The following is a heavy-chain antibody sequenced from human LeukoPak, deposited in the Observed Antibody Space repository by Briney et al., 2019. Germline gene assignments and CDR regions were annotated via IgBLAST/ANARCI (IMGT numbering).Heavy chain of an antibody. CDR3: ARDYMPYSSGWYYFDY. CDR1: GFTFSRHW. D-gene: IGHD6-19*01. Sequence: GGSLRLSCAASGFTFSRHWMSWVRQAPGKGLEWVAVISYDGSSEYYADSVKGRFTISRDNSKNTLYLQMNSLRAEDTAVYYCARDYMPYSSGWYYFDYWGQGTLVTVSS. CDR2: ISYDGSSE. V-gene: IGHV3-30*03. J-gene: IGHJ4*02.